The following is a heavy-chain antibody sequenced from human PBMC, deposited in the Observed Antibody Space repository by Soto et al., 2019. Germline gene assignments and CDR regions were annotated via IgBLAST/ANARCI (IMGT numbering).Heavy chain of an antibody. Sequence: EASVKVSCKASGGTFSSYAISWVRQAPGQGLEWMGGIIPIFGTANYAQKFQGRVTITADESTSTAYMELSSLRSEDTAVYYCARDSNDSSGYYSLLAGLDPWGQGTLVTVSS. D-gene: IGHD3-22*01. CDR3: ARDSNDSSGYYSLLAGLDP. V-gene: IGHV1-69*13. CDR1: GGTFSSYA. CDR2: IIPIFGTA. J-gene: IGHJ5*02.